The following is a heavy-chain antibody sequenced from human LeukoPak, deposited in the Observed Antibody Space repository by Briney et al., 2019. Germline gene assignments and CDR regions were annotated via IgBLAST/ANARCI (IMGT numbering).Heavy chain of an antibody. Sequence: PSETLSLTCIVSGGSISSSSYYWGWIRQPPGKGLEWIGSIYYSGSTYYNPSLKSRVTISVDTSKNQFSLKLSSVTAADTAVYYCARGLWFGDTPPGYWGQGTLVTVSS. CDR3: ARGLWFGDTPPGY. CDR1: GGSISSSSYY. CDR2: IYYSGST. D-gene: IGHD3-10*01. V-gene: IGHV4-39*01. J-gene: IGHJ4*02.